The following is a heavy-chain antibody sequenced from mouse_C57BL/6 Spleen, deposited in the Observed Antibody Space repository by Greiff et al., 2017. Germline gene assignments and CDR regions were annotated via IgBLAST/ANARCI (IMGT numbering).Heavy chain of an antibody. D-gene: IGHD1-1*01. CDR2: IYPRSGNT. J-gene: IGHJ1*03. V-gene: IGHV1-81*01. CDR1: GYTFTSYG. Sequence: VMLVESGAELARPGASVKLSCKASGYTFTSYGISWVKQRTGQGLEWIGEIYPRSGNTYYNEKFKGKATLTADKSSSTAYMELRSLTSEDSAVYFCARRRNTTVPWYFDVWGTGTTVTVSS. CDR3: ARRRNTTVPWYFDV.